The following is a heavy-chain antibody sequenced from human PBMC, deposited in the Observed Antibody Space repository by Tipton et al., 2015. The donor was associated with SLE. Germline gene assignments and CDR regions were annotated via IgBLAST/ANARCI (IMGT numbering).Heavy chain of an antibody. Sequence: TLSLTCTVSGGSISSSSYYWGWIRQPPGKGLEWIGYIFDSGTTNYNPSLKSRVVMSADTSKNQISLKLTSVTAADTAVYYCVRGHPHIVVVIGGGWFDPWGQGTLVTVSS. CDR1: GGSISSSSYY. CDR3: VRGHPHIVVVIGGGWFDP. CDR2: IFDSGTT. V-gene: IGHV4-61*05. D-gene: IGHD2-21*01. J-gene: IGHJ5*02.